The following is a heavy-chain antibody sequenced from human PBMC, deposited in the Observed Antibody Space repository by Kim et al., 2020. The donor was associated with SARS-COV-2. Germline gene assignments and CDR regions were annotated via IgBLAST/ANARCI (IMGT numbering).Heavy chain of an antibody. CDR1: GGSISSYY. CDR2: IYYSGST. V-gene: IGHV4-59*01. J-gene: IGHJ4*02. D-gene: IGHD3-22*01. CDR3: ARCLDYYDSSGYLYYFDY. Sequence: SETLSLTCTVSGGSISSYYWSWIRQPPGKGLEWIGYIYYSGSTNYNPSLKSRVTISVDTSKNQFSLKLSSVTAAYTAVYYCARCLDYYDSSGYLYYFDYWGQGTLVTVSS.